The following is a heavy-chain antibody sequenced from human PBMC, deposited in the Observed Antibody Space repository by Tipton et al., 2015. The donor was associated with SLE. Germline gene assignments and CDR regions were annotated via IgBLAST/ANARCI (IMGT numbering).Heavy chain of an antibody. V-gene: IGHV3-30-3*01. CDR3: ARDRDDSSVFDY. CDR1: GFTFSSYA. Sequence: RSLRLSCAASGFTFSSYAMHWVRQAPGKGLEWVAVISYDGSNKYYADSVKGRFTISRDNSKNTLYLQMNSLRAEDTAVYYCARDRDDSSVFDYWGQGTLVTVSS. CDR2: ISYDGSNK. D-gene: IGHD3-22*01. J-gene: IGHJ4*02.